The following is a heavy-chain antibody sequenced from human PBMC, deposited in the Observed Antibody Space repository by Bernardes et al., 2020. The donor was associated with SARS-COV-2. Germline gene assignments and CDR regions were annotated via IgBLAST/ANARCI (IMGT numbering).Heavy chain of an antibody. Sequence: SETLSLTCTVSGGSINSYYWSWIRQPAGKGLEWIGRIYSSGRTDYNPSLKSRVTMSVDTSKNQFSLKVNSVTAADAAVYYCARYSNGWYLYYFDYWGQGTLVTISS. V-gene: IGHV4-4*07. CDR3: ARYSNGWYLYYFDY. D-gene: IGHD6-19*01. J-gene: IGHJ4*02. CDR2: IYSSGRT. CDR1: GGSINSYY.